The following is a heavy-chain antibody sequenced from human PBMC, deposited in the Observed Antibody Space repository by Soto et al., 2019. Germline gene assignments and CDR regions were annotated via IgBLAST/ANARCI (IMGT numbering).Heavy chain of an antibody. CDR3: TNAVDY. CDR2: INYSGTT. Sequence: SETLSLTCTVSGGSISSGSYYWGWIRQPPGKGLEWTGSINYSGTTYYNPSLKSRFTVSRDNAKSTLFLQMDSLRAEDTAFYYCTNAVDYWGQGTLVTVSS. V-gene: IGHV4-39*01. J-gene: IGHJ4*02. CDR1: GGSISSGSYY.